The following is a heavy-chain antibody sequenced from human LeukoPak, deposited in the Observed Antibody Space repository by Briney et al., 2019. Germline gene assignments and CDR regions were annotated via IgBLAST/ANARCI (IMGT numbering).Heavy chain of an antibody. CDR2: IYTSGST. Sequence: SETLSLTCAVYGGSFSSYYWSWIRQPAGKGLEWIGRIYTSGSTNYNPSLKSRVTMSVDTSKNQFSLKLSSVTAADTAVYYCARVERSNYFDYWGQGTLVTVSS. D-gene: IGHD1-26*01. J-gene: IGHJ4*02. V-gene: IGHV4-59*10. CDR1: GGSFSSYY. CDR3: ARVERSNYFDY.